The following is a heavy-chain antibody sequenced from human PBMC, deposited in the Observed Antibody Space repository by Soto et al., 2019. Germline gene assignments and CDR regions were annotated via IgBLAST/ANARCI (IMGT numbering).Heavy chain of an antibody. CDR2: MNPNSGNT. V-gene: IGHV1-8*01. D-gene: IGHD3-10*01. Sequence: GASVKVSCKASGYTFTSYDINWVRQATGQGLEWMGWMNPNSGNTGYAQKFQGRVTMTRNTSISTAYMELSSLRSEDTAVYYCARAMAPLLWFGESAPNAFDIWGQGTMGTVSS. CDR1: GYTFTSYD. CDR3: ARAMAPLLWFGESAPNAFDI. J-gene: IGHJ3*02.